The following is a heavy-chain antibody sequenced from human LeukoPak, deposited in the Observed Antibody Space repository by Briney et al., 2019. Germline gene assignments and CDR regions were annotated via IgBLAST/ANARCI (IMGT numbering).Heavy chain of an antibody. Sequence: GGSPRLSCAASGFTFDDYTMHWVRQAPGKGLEWVSLISWDGGNTYYADSVKGRFTISRDNSKNSLYLQMNSLGTEDTALYYCAKEGFWSGYYSGSSYGMDVWGQGTTVTVSS. J-gene: IGHJ6*02. D-gene: IGHD3-3*01. CDR1: GFTFDDYT. CDR2: ISWDGGNT. V-gene: IGHV3-43*01. CDR3: AKEGFWSGYYSGSSYGMDV.